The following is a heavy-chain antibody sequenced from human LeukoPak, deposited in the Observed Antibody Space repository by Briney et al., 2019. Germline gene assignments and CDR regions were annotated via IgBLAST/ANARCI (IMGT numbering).Heavy chain of an antibody. V-gene: IGHV3-20*04. Sequence: GGSLRLSCAASGFTFDDYGMSWVRQAPGKGLEWVSGINWNGGSTGYADSVKGRFTISRDNAKNSLYLQMNSLRAEDMALYYCAKDKVGYSSGRFDYWGQGTLVTVSS. CDR1: GFTFDDYG. J-gene: IGHJ4*02. D-gene: IGHD6-19*01. CDR3: AKDKVGYSSGRFDY. CDR2: INWNGGST.